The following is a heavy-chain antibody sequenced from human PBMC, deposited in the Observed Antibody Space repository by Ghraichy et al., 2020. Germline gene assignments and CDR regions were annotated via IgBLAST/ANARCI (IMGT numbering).Heavy chain of an antibody. D-gene: IGHD3-10*01. CDR2: LGGSSGGKT. CDR1: GFSFSSYA. V-gene: IGHV3-23*01. J-gene: IGHJ3*02. CDR3: AKDRYYYSSGRHYTTPDAFDS. Sequence: GGSLRLSCAASGFSFSSYAMNWVRQAPGKGLQWISSLGGSSGGKTYYAESVKGRFTISRDNAKNTLYIQMHSLTVADTAVYYCAKDRYYYSSGRHYTTPDAFDSWGQGTMVTVSS.